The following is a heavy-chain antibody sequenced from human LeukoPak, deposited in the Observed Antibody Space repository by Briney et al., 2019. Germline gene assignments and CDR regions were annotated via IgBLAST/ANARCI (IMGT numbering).Heavy chain of an antibody. CDR2: IYTSGST. CDR3: ARERDGEYFDY. D-gene: IGHD5-24*01. J-gene: IGHJ4*02. Sequence: SETLSLTCTVSGGSISSYYWSWIRQPAGKGLGWIGRIYTSGSTNYNPSLKSRVTMSVDTSKNQFSLKLSSVTAADTAVYYCARERDGEYFDYWGQGTLVTVSS. CDR1: GGSISSYY. V-gene: IGHV4-4*07.